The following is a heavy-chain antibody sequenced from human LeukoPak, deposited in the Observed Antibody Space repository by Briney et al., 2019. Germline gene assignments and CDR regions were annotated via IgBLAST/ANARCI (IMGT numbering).Heavy chain of an antibody. J-gene: IGHJ4*02. CDR3: AKGRCSTTSCYLLDY. D-gene: IGHD2-2*01. V-gene: IGHV3-23*01. Sequence: GGSLRLSCAASGFTFSTYAMSWVRQAPGKGLEWVSAIGGSSGSTNYADSAKGRFTISRDSSKNTVYLQMNSLRAEDTAVYYCAKGRCSTTSCYLLDYWGQGTLVTVSS. CDR2: IGGSSGST. CDR1: GFTFSTYA.